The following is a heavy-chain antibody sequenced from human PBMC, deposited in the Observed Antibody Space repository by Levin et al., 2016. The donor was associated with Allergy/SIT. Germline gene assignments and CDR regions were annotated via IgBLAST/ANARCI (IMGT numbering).Heavy chain of an antibody. V-gene: IGHV3-23*01. D-gene: IGHD6-13*01. CDR2: MSGRGGTA. CDR1: GFTFSMYA. CDR3: VKNRAAGDTTFYGMDV. Sequence: GGSLRLSCAASGFTFSMYAMNWVRQAPGKGLEWVSGMSGRGGTAYYADSVRGRFTISRDNSKKTLSLQMSSLRAEDTALYYCVKNRAAGDTTFYGMDVWGQGTTVTVSS. J-gene: IGHJ6*02.